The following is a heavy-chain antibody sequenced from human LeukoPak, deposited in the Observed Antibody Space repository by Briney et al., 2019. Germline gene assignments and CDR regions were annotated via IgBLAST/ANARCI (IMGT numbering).Heavy chain of an antibody. CDR3: ARDGPDAFDI. CDR1: GYTFSSYS. Sequence: GGSLRLSCAASGYTFSSYSMNWVRQAPGKGLEWVSSISSSSSYIYYADSVKGRFTISRDNAKNSLYLQMNSLRAEDTAVYYCARDGPDAFDIWGQGTMVTVSS. V-gene: IGHV3-21*01. CDR2: ISSSSSYI. J-gene: IGHJ3*02.